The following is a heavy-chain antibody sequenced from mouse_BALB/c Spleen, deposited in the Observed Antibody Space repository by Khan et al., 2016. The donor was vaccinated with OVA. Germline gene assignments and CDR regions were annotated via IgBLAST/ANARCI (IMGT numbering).Heavy chain of an antibody. V-gene: IGHV1-7*01. J-gene: IGHJ2*01. CDR2: INPTSGYT. CDR3: ARDRIDY. Sequence: VKLLESGTELAKPGASVKMSCKASGYTFTTYWMHWVKQRPGQGLEWIGYINPTSGYTDYNEKFKDKATLSADKSSSTAYMQLSSLTSEDSAVYYWARDRIDYWGQGTTLTVSA. CDR1: GYTFTTYW.